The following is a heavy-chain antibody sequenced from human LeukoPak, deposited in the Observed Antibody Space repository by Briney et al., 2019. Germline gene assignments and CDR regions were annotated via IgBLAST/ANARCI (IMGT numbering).Heavy chain of an antibody. Sequence: GGSLRLSCAASGFTFSRYAMSWVRQAPGKGLEGVSAISGSGGSTYYADSVKGRFTISRDNSKNTLYLQMNSLRAEDTAVYYCAKDSPIAAAAFYYYYGMDVWGQGTTVTVSS. CDR3: AKDSPIAAAAFYYYYGMDV. J-gene: IGHJ6*02. D-gene: IGHD6-13*01. CDR2: ISGSGGST. V-gene: IGHV3-23*01. CDR1: GFTFSRYA.